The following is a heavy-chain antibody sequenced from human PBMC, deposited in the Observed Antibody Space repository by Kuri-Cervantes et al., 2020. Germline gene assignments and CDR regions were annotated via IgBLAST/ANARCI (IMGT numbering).Heavy chain of an antibody. CDR1: GGSISSSSYY. V-gene: IGHV4-30-4*01. D-gene: IGHD1-1*01. CDR2: IYYSGGT. J-gene: IGHJ4*02. CDR3: ASLLNELFTIDY. Sequence: LRLSCTVSGGSISSSSYYWSWVRQPPGKGLEWIGYIYYSGGTYYNPSLKSRVTISVDTSKNQFSLKLSSVTAADTAVYYCASLLNELFTIDYWGQGTLVTVSS.